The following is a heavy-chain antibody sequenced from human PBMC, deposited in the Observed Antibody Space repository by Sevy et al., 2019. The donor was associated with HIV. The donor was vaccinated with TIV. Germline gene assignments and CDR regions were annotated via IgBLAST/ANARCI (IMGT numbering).Heavy chain of an antibody. D-gene: IGHD2-15*01. CDR1: GGSFSGQY. J-gene: IGHJ5*02. CDR2: INHDGSI. CDR3: SSPKYCSGGSCWGP. V-gene: IGHV4-34*01. Sequence: SETLSLTCAVYGGSFSGQYWNWIRQSPGKGLEWIGEINHDGSINYNPPLKSRVTISVDTSKNQFSLKLNSVTAADTAVYYCSSPKYCSGGSCWGPWGQGILVTVSS.